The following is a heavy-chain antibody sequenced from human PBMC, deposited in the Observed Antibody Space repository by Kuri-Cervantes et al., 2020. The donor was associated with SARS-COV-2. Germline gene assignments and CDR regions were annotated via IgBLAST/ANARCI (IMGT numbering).Heavy chain of an antibody. J-gene: IGHJ4*02. CDR1: GYTFTGYY. Sequence: ASVKVSCKASGYTFTGYYMHWVRQAPGQGLEWMGRINPNSGGTNYAQKFQGRVTMTRDTSISTAYMELSRLRSDGTAVYYCASQLGGGASEYYFDYWGQGTLVTVSS. V-gene: IGHV1-2*06. CDR2: INPNSGGT. D-gene: IGHD2-21*01. CDR3: ASQLGGGASEYYFDY.